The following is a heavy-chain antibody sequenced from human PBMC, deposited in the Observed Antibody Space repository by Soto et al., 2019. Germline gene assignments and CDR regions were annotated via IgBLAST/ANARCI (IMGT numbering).Heavy chain of an antibody. V-gene: IGHV1-69*01. CDR2: IIPMFGTA. J-gene: IGHJ4*02. Sequence: QAQLVQSGAEVKKPGSSVKVSCKASGGTFSSYALTWVRQAPGQGLEWMGGIIPMFGTANYAQKFQGRVTITADESTTTAHMELSSLRSEDTAVYYCARDTGTTPRKWYFDYWGQGTLVTVS. CDR3: ARDTGTTPRKWYFDY. CDR1: GGTFSSYA. D-gene: IGHD1-1*01.